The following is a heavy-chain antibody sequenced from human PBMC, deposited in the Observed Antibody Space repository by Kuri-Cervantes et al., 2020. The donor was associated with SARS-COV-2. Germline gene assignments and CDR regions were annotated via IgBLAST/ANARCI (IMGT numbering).Heavy chain of an antibody. J-gene: IGHJ4*02. D-gene: IGHD4-11*01. CDR1: GFTFSSYS. V-gene: IGHV3-21*01. CDR2: ISSSSSYI. CDR3: ARDATVTTSHYFDY. Sequence: GESLKISCAASGFTFSSYSMNWVRQAPGKGLEWVSSISSSSSYIYYADSVKGRFTISRDNAKNSLYLQMNSLRAEDTAVYYCARDATVTTSHYFDYWGQGTLVTVSS.